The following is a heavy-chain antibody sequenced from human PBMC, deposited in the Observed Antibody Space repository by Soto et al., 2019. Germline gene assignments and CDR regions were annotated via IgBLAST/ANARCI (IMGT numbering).Heavy chain of an antibody. Sequence: SGGSLRLSCAASGFKFSNYAMSWVRQAPGKGLEWVSLISATGGGTYYADSVKGRFTISRDNSHNTLYLQVHSLTAEDTAVYYCAKDRRAGGNSSFYFDFWGQGPQVT. V-gene: IGHV3-23*01. CDR3: AKDRRAGGNSSFYFDF. D-gene: IGHD3-16*01. CDR2: ISATGGGT. J-gene: IGHJ4*02. CDR1: GFKFSNYA.